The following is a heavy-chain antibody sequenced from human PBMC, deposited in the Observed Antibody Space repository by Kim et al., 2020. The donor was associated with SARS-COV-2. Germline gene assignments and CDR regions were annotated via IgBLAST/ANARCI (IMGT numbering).Heavy chain of an antibody. CDR1: GLTFSSYA. J-gene: IGHJ3*01. CDR2: ISSDGVNT. V-gene: IGHV3-23*01. D-gene: IGHD1-20*01. Sequence: GGSLRLSCAASGLTFSSYAMSWVRQAPGKGLEWVSAISSDGVNTFYADSVRGRFTISRDNSRNTLFLQMNSLRPEDTAIYYCANQIVNVEYKYSFDFWG. CDR3: ANQIVNVEYKYSFDF.